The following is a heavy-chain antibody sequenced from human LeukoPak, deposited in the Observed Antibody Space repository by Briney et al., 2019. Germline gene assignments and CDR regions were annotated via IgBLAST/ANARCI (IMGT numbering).Heavy chain of an antibody. CDR3: ARSRSFWSGSYYYYYMDV. J-gene: IGHJ6*03. V-gene: IGHV1-2*02. CDR2: INPNSGGT. CDR1: GYTFTGYY. D-gene: IGHD3-3*01. Sequence: ASVKVSCKASGYTFTGYYMHWVRQAPGQGLEWMGWINPNSGGTNYALKFQGRVTMTRDTSISTAYMELSRLRSDDTAVYYCARSRSFWSGSYYYYYMDVWGKGTTVTVSS.